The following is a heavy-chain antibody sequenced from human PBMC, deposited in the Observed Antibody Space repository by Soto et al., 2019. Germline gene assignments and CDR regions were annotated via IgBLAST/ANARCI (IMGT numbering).Heavy chain of an antibody. J-gene: IGHJ3*02. Sequence: PGGSLRLSCAVSGFTFSNYWMHWVRQAPGRGLVWVSRINSDGIVTSYADSVKGRVTISRDNAKNTLYLQMNNLRVEDTAVYFCASASVADAFDIWGQGTMVT. V-gene: IGHV3-74*01. CDR3: ASASVADAFDI. CDR1: GFTFSNYW. D-gene: IGHD2-21*01. CDR2: INSDGIVT.